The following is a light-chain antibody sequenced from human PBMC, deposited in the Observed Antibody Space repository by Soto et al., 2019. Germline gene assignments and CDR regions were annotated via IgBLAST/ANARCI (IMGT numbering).Light chain of an antibody. CDR3: QTWGAGIRV. Sequence: QLVLTQSPSASSSLGASVKLTCTLDSGHSTYAIAWHQQQPEKGPRYLMKVNRDGGHTKGDGIPDRFSGSSSGAERYLTISSRQSEDEADYYCQTWGAGIRVFGGGTKLTVL. CDR2: VNRDGGH. CDR1: SGHSTYA. J-gene: IGLJ3*02. V-gene: IGLV4-69*01.